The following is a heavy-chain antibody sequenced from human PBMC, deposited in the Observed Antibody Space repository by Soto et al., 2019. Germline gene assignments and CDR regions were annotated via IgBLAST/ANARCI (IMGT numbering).Heavy chain of an antibody. CDR3: AKLRSGEYGDYAPRGDY. J-gene: IGHJ4*02. CDR1: GFTFSSYG. CDR2: ISYDGSNK. Sequence: QVQLVESGGGVVQPGRSLRLSCAASGFTFSSYGMHWVRQAPGKGLEWVAVISYDGSNKYYADSVKGRFTISRDNSKNTLYLQMNSLRAEDTAVYYCAKLRSGEYGDYAPRGDYWGQGTLVTVSS. D-gene: IGHD4-17*01. V-gene: IGHV3-30*18.